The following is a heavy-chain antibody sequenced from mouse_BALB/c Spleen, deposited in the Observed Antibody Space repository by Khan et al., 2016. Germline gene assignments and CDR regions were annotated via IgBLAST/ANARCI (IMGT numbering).Heavy chain of an antibody. D-gene: IGHD2-1*01. CDR3: ARWDGNYGYYAMDY. CDR1: GDSITSGY. CDR2: ISYSGST. V-gene: IGHV3-8*02. Sequence: EVQLQESGPSLVKPSQTLSLTCSVTGDSITSGYWNWIRKFPGNKLEYMGYISYSGSTYYNPPLKSRLSITRDTSKNQYYLQLNSVTTEDTATYYCARWDGNYGYYAMDYWGQGTSVTVSS. J-gene: IGHJ4*01.